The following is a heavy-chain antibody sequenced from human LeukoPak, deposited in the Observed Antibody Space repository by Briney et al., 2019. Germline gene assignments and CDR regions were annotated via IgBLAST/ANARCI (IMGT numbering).Heavy chain of an antibody. CDR1: GYTFTSYG. D-gene: IGHD6-6*01. CDR3: ARDPPGLGYYYMDV. V-gene: IGHV1-18*01. CDR2: ISAYNGNT. Sequence: ASVKVSCKASGYTFTSYGISWVRQAPGQGLEWMGWISAYNGNTNYAQKLQGRVTVTTDTSTSTAYMELRSLRSDDTAVYYCARDPPGLGYYYMDVWGKGTTVTVSS. J-gene: IGHJ6*03.